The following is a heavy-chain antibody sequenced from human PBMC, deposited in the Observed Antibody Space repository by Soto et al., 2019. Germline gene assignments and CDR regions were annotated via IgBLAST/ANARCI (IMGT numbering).Heavy chain of an antibody. CDR3: ARVDHRGYFAILTDY. CDR1: SDSLSSGRHY. D-gene: IGHD3-9*01. V-gene: IGHV4-31*03. J-gene: IGHJ4*02. CDR2: IYDSVNT. Sequence: SETLSLTCTLSSDSLSSGRHYWSCISQHPGKGLEWIGHIYDSVNTYYSPSLRSRVTISADMSKNQFSLNLRSVTAADTAVYYCARVDHRGYFAILTDYWGQGTLVTVSS.